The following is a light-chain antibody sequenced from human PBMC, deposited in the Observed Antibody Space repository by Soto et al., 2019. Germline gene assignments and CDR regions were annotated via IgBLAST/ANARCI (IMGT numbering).Light chain of an antibody. CDR3: QQYGSSVLT. Sequence: EIVLTQSPGTVSLSPGERATLSCRASQSVSNSYLAWYQQKPGQAPRLLIYDASSRATGIPDRFSGSGSGTDFTLTISRLEPEDFEVYYCQQYGSSVLTFGGGTKVEIK. V-gene: IGKV3-20*01. J-gene: IGKJ4*01. CDR1: QSVSNSY. CDR2: DAS.